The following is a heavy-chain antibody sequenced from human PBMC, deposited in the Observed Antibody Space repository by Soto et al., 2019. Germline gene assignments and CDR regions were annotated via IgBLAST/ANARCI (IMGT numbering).Heavy chain of an antibody. Sequence: ASVKVSCKASGYTFTSYAMHWVRQAPGQRLEWMGWINAGNGNTKYSQKFQGRVTITRDTSASTAYMELSSLRSEDTAVYYCASRQAVAGTNYYYYVMDFSGQGSTFTVSS. CDR3: ASRQAVAGTNYYYYVMDF. CDR1: GYTFTSYA. CDR2: INAGNGNT. J-gene: IGHJ6*02. D-gene: IGHD6-19*01. V-gene: IGHV1-3*01.